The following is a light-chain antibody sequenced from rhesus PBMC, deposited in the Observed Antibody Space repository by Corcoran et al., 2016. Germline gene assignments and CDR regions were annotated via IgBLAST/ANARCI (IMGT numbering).Light chain of an antibody. V-gene: IGKV2S8*01. CDR3: GQGSNVPFT. CDR2: PVS. J-gene: IGKJ3*01. CDR1: QSLVHSDGKTY. Sequence: DVVMTQSPLSLPVTPGQPASISCRSSQSLVHSDGKTYLTWLQQKPGLPPSRLIYPVSNRDSGVPHRFSGRGAGTDFTLKISRVEAEDVGVYFCGQGSNVPFTFGPGTKLDIK.